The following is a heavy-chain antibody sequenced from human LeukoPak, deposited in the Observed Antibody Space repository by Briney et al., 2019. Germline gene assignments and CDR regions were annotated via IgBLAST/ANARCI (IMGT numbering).Heavy chain of an antibody. CDR1: GFTVSNNY. CDR3: ATVSPKECYFHY. Sequence: GGSVRLSYAACGFTVSNNYMSWAGQAPGGGLKWVSYIYSGGSKKHADSVKGRFTISRDNSKKPLYLQMNHLSAEDSAVFFCATVSPKECYFHYWGQRTLGTVSS. V-gene: IGHV3-66*01. D-gene: IGHD3-10*01. CDR2: IYSGGSK. J-gene: IGHJ4*03.